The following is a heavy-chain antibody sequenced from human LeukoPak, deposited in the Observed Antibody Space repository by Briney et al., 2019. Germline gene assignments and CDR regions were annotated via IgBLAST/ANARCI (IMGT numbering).Heavy chain of an antibody. CDR3: ARRGYDILTGYSWYNWFDP. J-gene: IGHJ5*02. D-gene: IGHD3-9*01. Sequence: QPGGSLRLSCAASGFIFSSYAMSWVRQAPGKGLEWVSVVSGSGTTTHYADSVKGRFTISRDDSKNTLYLQMNSLRVEDTAVYYCARRGYDILTGYSWYNWFDPWGQGTLVTVSS. CDR2: VSGSGTTT. CDR1: GFIFSSYA. V-gene: IGHV3-23*01.